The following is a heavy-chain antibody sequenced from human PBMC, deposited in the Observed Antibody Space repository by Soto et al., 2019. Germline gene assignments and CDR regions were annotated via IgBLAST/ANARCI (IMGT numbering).Heavy chain of an antibody. Sequence: SVKVSCKASGGTFSSYAISWVRQAPGQGLEWMGGIIPIFGTANYAQKFQGRVTITADESTSTAYMELSSLRSEDTAVYYCARDQSDYYGSGSYHWFDPWGQGTLVTVS. CDR2: IIPIFGTA. CDR1: GGTFSSYA. J-gene: IGHJ5*02. D-gene: IGHD3-10*01. CDR3: ARDQSDYYGSGSYHWFDP. V-gene: IGHV1-69*13.